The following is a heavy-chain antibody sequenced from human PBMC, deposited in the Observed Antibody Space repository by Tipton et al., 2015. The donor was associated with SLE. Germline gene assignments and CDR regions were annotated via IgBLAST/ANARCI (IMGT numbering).Heavy chain of an antibody. Sequence: SLRLSCAASGFTFRSYWMSWVRQAPGKGLEWVANINEDGSEKYHVDSVKGRFTISRDNAKSSLYLQMNSLRAEDTAVYYCARGGATVTTGFDYWGQGTLVTVSS. CDR2: INEDGSEK. D-gene: IGHD4-17*01. CDR3: ARGGATVTTGFDY. J-gene: IGHJ4*02. V-gene: IGHV3-7*01. CDR1: GFTFRSYW.